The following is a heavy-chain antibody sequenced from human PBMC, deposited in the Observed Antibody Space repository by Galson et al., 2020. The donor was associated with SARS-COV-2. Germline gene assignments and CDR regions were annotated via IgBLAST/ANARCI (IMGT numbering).Heavy chain of an antibody. CDR2: THISGNT. CDR3: AREIAGPLGWFDP. CDR1: GDSIRSNH. D-gene: IGHD6-13*01. J-gene: IGHJ5*02. Sequence: SETLSLTCTVSGDSIRSNHWSWMRQPAGKGLEWIGRTHISGNTNYNPSLKSRVTMSVDTSKNEISLRLTSVTAADTAVYYCAREIAGPLGWFDPWGPGALVTVSS. V-gene: IGHV4-4*07.